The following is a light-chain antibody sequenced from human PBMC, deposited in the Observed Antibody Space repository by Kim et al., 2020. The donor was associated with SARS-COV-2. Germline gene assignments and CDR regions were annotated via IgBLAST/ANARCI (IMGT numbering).Light chain of an antibody. J-gene: IGKJ1*01. V-gene: IGKV1-5*03. Sequence: DIQMTQSPSTLSASVGDRVTITCRASQSISSWLAWYQQKPGKAPKVLIYKASSLESGVPSRFSGSGSGTEFTLTISSLQPDDFATYYFQQYNSYPWTYGQGTNVEIK. CDR3: QQYNSYPWT. CDR1: QSISSW. CDR2: KAS.